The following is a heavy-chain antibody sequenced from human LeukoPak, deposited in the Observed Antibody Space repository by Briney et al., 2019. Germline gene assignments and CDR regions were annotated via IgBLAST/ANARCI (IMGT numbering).Heavy chain of an antibody. D-gene: IGHD2-21*02. CDR1: GYSFTSYA. Sequence: ASVKVSCKASGYSFTSYALHWVRQAPGQRLEWMGWINAGNGNTKCSQKFQGRVTISRDTSAQTVFTELSSLRSEDTAVYYCARIALTAGYWGQGTLVTVSS. CDR3: ARIALTAGY. CDR2: INAGNGNT. J-gene: IGHJ4*02. V-gene: IGHV1-3*01.